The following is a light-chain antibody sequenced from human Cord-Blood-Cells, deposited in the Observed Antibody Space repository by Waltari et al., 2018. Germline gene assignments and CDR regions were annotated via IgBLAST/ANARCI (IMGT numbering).Light chain of an antibody. CDR2: DVS. Sequence: QSALTQPAPVSGSPGQSITISCTGTSSDVGGYNYVSGYQQHPGKAPKLMIYDVSNRPSGVSNRFSGSKSGNTASLTISGLQAEDEADYYCSSYTSSSTWVFGGGTKLTVL. J-gene: IGLJ3*02. CDR1: SSDVGGYNY. V-gene: IGLV2-14*01. CDR3: SSYTSSSTWV.